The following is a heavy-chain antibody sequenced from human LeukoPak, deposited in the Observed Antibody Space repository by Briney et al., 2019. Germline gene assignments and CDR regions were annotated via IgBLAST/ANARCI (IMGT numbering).Heavy chain of an antibody. J-gene: IGHJ4*02. CDR3: AKDTAHYYDSSGYYYPDY. Sequence: GGSLRLSCAASGFTFSNYALSWVRQAPGKGLEWVSDISGSGGSTYYADSVKGRFTISRDNSKNTLYLQMNSLRAEDTAVYYCAKDTAHYYDSSGYYYPDYWGQGTLVTVSS. V-gene: IGHV3-23*01. CDR1: GFTFSNYA. D-gene: IGHD3-22*01. CDR2: ISGSGGST.